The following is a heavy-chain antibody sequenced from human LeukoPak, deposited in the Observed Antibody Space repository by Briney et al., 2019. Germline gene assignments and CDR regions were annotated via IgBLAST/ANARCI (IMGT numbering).Heavy chain of an antibody. V-gene: IGHV1-46*01. J-gene: IGHJ3*02. CDR1: GYTFTSYY. D-gene: IGHD4-23*01. CDR2: INPSGGST. CDR3: ARPHHGGFPGIHDAFDI. Sequence: ASVKVSCKASGYTFTSYYMHWVRQAPGQGLEWMGIINPSGGSTSYAQKFQGRVTMTRDTSTSTVYMELSSLRSEDTAVYYCARPHHGGFPGIHDAFDIWGQGTMVTVSS.